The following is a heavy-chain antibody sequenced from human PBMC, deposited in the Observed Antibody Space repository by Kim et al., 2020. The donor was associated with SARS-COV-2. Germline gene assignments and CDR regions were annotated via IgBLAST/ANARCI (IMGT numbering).Heavy chain of an antibody. CDR1: GFSVSGDY. CDR3: SRHEWFDP. CDR2: IHTGGAT. V-gene: IGHV3-66*04. Sequence: GGSLRLSCAVSGFSVSGDYMNWVRQAPGKGLECVSVIHTGGATFYADSVKGRFTISRDSSKNTLYLQMNSLRVEDTAGYYCSRHEWFDPWGQGSLVTVSS. J-gene: IGHJ5*02.